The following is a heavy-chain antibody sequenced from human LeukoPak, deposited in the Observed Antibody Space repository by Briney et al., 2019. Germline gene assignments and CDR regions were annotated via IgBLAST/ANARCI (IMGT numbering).Heavy chain of an antibody. J-gene: IGHJ6*03. CDR3: ARNRGYYYYYMDV. CDR2: ISSSGGST. V-gene: IGHV3-23*01. Sequence: GSLRLSCAASGFTFSSYDMSWVRQAPGKGLEWVSAISSSGGSTYYADSVKGRFTISRDNSKNTLYLQMNSLRAEDTAVYYCARNRGYYYYYMDVWAKGTTVTVSS. CDR1: GFTFSSYD.